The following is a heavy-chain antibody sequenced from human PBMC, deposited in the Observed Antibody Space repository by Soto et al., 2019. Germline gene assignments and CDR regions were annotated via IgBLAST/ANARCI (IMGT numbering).Heavy chain of an antibody. CDR2: IIPMFGII. J-gene: IGHJ4*02. D-gene: IGHD5-12*01. Sequence: QVLLVQSGAEVKKPGSSVKVSCKVSGGSFSTYTLTWVRQAPGQGLEWMGGIIPMFGIINYAQKFQGRVTITADRSTTTAYMELISLRSDDTAVYHCAILTPITGVYWGQGAQVTVSS. CDR1: GGSFSTYT. CDR3: AILTPITGVY. V-gene: IGHV1-69*17.